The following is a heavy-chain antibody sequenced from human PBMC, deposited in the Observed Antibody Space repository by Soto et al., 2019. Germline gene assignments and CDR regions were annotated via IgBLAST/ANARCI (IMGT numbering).Heavy chain of an antibody. J-gene: IGHJ4*02. Sequence: SETLSLTCAVYGGSLSGYYWSWLRQPPGKGLEWIGEINHSGGTNYNPSLKSRVATSVDTSKDQFPLKVSSVTAADTAVYYCARTGASTSLSFFDNWGQGTLVTVYS. CDR2: INHSGGT. CDR3: ARTGASTSLSFFDN. V-gene: IGHV4-34*01. CDR1: GGSLSGYY. D-gene: IGHD3-16*01.